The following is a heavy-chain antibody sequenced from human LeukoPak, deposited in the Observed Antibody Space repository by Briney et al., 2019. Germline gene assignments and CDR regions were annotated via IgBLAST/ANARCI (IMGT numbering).Heavy chain of an antibody. Sequence: PGGSLGLSCAASGFTFSGYAMSWVRQAPGKGLEWVSGISGSGRSTYYADSVKGRFIISRDNSKNTVYLQMNSLRADDTAVYYCAKDLRGEDHSSWFSDWGQGTLVTVSS. J-gene: IGHJ4*02. CDR2: ISGSGRST. CDR3: AKDLRGEDHSSWFSD. CDR1: GFTFSGYA. D-gene: IGHD6-13*01. V-gene: IGHV3-23*01.